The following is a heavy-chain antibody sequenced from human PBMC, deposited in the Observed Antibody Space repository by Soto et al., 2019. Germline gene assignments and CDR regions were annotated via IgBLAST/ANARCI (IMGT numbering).Heavy chain of an antibody. Sequence: ASVKVSCKASGYTFTSYGISWVRQAPGQGLDWMGWISAYNGNTKYAQDLQGRVTMTTDTSTSTAYMELRSLRSDDTAVYYCARFTGGSYNTYSFYYCMDVCGQGTTVTVSS. CDR3: ARFTGGSYNTYSFYYCMDV. D-gene: IGHD2-15*01. CDR2: ISAYNGNT. CDR1: GYTFTSYG. V-gene: IGHV1-18*04. J-gene: IGHJ6*02.